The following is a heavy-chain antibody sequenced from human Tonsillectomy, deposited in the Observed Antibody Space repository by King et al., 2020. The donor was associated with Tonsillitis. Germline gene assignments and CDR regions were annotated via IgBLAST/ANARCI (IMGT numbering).Heavy chain of an antibody. D-gene: IGHD3-16*02. CDR1: GGSFSGYY. V-gene: IGHV4-34*01. J-gene: IGHJ6*02. CDR3: WAGPFDDYVWGSYRHHYGMDV. CDR2: INHSGST. Sequence: VQLQQWGAGLLKPSETLSLTCAVYGGSFSGYYWSWIRQPPGKGLEWIGEINHSGSTNYNPSLKSRVTISVDTSKNQFSLKLSSVTAADTAVYYCWAGPFDDYVWGSYRHHYGMDVWGQGTTVTVSS.